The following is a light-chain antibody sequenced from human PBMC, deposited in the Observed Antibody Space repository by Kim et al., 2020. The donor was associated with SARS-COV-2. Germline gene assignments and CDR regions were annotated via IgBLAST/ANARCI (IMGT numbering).Light chain of an antibody. CDR3: SSYTSSSTKV. Sequence: QSALTQPASVSGSPGQSITISCTGTSSDIGGYNYVSWYQQHPGEAPKLIIYDVSKRPSGISNRFSGSKSGNTASLTISGLQAEDEADYYCSSYTSSSTKVFGTGTKVTVL. V-gene: IGLV2-14*01. CDR2: DVS. J-gene: IGLJ1*01. CDR1: SSDIGGYNY.